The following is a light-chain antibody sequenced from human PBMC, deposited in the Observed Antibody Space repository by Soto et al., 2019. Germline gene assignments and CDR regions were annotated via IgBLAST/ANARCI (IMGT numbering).Light chain of an antibody. CDR1: SSDVGGYDY. J-gene: IGLJ3*02. V-gene: IGLV2-11*01. Sequence: QSALTQPRSVSGSPGQPVTISCTGTSSDVGGYDYVSWYQQNPGKAHKLIIYDVTKRPSGVPDRFSGSKSGNTASLTISGLQADDEADYYCCSYAGTYTGVFGGGTKLTVL. CDR3: CSYAGTYTGV. CDR2: DVT.